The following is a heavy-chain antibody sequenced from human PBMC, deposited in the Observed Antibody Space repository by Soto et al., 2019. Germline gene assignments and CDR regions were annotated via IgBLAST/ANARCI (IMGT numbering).Heavy chain of an antibody. Sequence: PGGSLRLSCAASGFTFTTYTMHWVRRAPGKGLEWVAVISYDGGNQYYRDSVKGRFTISRDNSKNTLYLQMNSLRPEDTAVYYCAREVSPNDDVINWAHNWFDPWGQGTLVTVSS. J-gene: IGHJ5*02. V-gene: IGHV3-30-3*01. CDR1: GFTFTTYT. CDR3: AREVSPNDDVINWAHNWFDP. D-gene: IGHD3-10*01. CDR2: ISYDGGNQ.